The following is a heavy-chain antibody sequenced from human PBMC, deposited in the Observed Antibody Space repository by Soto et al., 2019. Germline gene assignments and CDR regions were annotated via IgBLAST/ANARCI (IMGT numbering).Heavy chain of an antibody. Sequence: EVQLVESGGGLVQPGGSLRLYCAASGFTFSSYWMHWVRQAPGKGLVWVSRINSDGSSTTYVDSVKGRFTISRDSAKNMMYLQMNSLTAEDTALYYCARGGDDYGDYWGQGTLVTVSS. CDR1: GFTFSSYW. CDR3: ARGGDDYGDY. J-gene: IGHJ4*02. CDR2: INSDGSST. V-gene: IGHV3-74*01.